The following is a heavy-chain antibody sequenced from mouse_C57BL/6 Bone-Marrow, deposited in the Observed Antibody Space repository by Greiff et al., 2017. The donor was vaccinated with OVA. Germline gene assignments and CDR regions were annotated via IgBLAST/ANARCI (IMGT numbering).Heavy chain of an antibody. J-gene: IGHJ4*01. CDR1: GFTFSDYG. CDR2: ISSGSSTI. CDR3: ARLGYQGAMDY. D-gene: IGHD2-14*01. V-gene: IGHV5-17*01. Sequence: EVKLVESGGGLVKPGGSLKLSCAASGFTFSDYGMHWVRQAPEQGLEWVAYISSGSSTIYYADTVKGRFTITRDNAKNTLFLQMTSLRSEDTAMYYCARLGYQGAMDYWGQGTSVTVSS.